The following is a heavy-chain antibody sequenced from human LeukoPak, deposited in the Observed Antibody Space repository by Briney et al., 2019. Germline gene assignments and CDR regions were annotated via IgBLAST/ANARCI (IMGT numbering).Heavy chain of an antibody. CDR1: GFSVSSNY. CDR2: IYNSGTT. Sequence: GGSLRLSCAASGFSVSSNYMSWVRQAPGKGLEWVAVIYNSGTTKYADAVKGRFTVSRDTSKNTLYLQMNSLRAEDTSVYYCARDRSTSYYYYGMDVWGQGTTVTVSS. D-gene: IGHD2/OR15-2a*01. CDR3: ARDRSTSYYYYGMDV. V-gene: IGHV3-66*01. J-gene: IGHJ6*02.